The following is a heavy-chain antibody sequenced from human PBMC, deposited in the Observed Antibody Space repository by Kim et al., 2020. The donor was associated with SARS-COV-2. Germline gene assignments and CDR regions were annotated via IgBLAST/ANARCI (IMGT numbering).Heavy chain of an antibody. Sequence: DSNYHADSVKGRFTISRATSKNTLYLQMNSLRVEDTAVYYCARQWRIDYWGQGTLVTVSS. J-gene: IGHJ4*02. V-gene: IGHV3-23*01. CDR2: DSN. CDR3: ARQWRIDY. D-gene: IGHD6-19*01.